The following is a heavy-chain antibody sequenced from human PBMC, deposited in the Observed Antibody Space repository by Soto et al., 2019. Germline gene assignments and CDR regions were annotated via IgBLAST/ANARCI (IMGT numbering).Heavy chain of an antibody. Sequence: QVQLVESGGGVVQPGRSLRLSCVASGFTSSSHGMHWVRQAPGKGLEWVALISSDGSEKYYADSVKGRFTISRDNSKNTVYLQMNSLRVEDMAVYYCAKWRNYYDSSGYHWCQCTLVTASS. CDR3: AKWRNYYDSSGYH. V-gene: IGHV3-30*18. CDR1: GFTSSSHG. CDR2: ISSDGSEK. J-gene: IGHJ1*01. D-gene: IGHD3-22*01.